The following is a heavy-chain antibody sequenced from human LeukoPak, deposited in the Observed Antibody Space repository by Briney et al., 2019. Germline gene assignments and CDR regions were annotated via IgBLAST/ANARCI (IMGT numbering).Heavy chain of an antibody. D-gene: IGHD6-19*01. CDR3: ARAHSYSSGWYA. Sequence: PETLSLTCAVYGGSFSGYYWSWIRQPPGKGLEWIGEINHSGSTNYNPSLKSRVTISVDTSKNQFSLKLSSVTAADTAVYYCARAHSYSSGWYAWGQGTLVTVSS. V-gene: IGHV4-34*01. CDR2: INHSGST. CDR1: GGSFSGYY. J-gene: IGHJ4*02.